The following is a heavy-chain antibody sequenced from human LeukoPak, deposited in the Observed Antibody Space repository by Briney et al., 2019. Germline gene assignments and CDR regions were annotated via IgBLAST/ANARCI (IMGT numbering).Heavy chain of an antibody. CDR3: ARDSGSYHYFDY. D-gene: IGHD1-26*01. CDR1: GGSISSGSYY. J-gene: IGHJ4*02. V-gene: IGHV4-61*02. CDR2: IYTSGST. Sequence: SQTLSLPCTVSGGSISSGSYYWTWIRQPAGKGLEWIGRIYTSGSTNYNPSLKSRVTISVDTSKNQFSLKLSSVTAADTAVYYCARDSGSYHYFDYWGQGTLVTVSS.